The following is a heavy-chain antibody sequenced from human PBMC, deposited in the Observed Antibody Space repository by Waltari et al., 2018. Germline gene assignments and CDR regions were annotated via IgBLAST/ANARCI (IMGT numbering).Heavy chain of an antibody. Sequence: QVQLQESGPGLVKPSETLSLTCTVPGGSVRSYCWSCMRQPPGKGLEWIGYIYYSASTNYNPSLKSRVTISVDTSKNQFSLKLSSVTTADTAVYYCARAVTGTTWDAFDIWGQGTMVTVSS. CDR3: ARAVTGTTWDAFDI. CDR2: IYYSAST. J-gene: IGHJ3*02. CDR1: GGSVRSYC. V-gene: IGHV4-59*02. D-gene: IGHD1-7*01.